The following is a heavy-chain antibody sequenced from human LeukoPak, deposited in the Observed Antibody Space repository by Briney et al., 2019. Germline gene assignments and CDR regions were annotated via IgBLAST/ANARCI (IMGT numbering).Heavy chain of an antibody. D-gene: IGHD2-2*01. Sequence: SETLSLTCAVYGGSFSGYYWSWIRQPPGKGLEWIGEINHSGSTNYNPSLKSRVTISVDTSKNQFSLKLSSVTAADTAVYYCARGPAATFYYFDYWGQGTLVTVSS. J-gene: IGHJ4*02. CDR3: ARGPAATFYYFDY. V-gene: IGHV4-34*01. CDR2: INHSGST. CDR1: GGSFSGYY.